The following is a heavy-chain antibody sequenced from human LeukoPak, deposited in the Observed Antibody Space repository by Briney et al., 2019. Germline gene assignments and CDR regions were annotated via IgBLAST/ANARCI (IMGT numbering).Heavy chain of an antibody. CDR3: ARDARIVGATFYYYYGMDV. V-gene: IGHV3-66*01. D-gene: IGHD1-26*01. CDR1: GFTVSSNY. J-gene: IGHJ6*02. CDR2: IYSGGST. Sequence: GGSLRLSCAGSGFTVSSNYMSWVRQAPGKGLEWVSVIYSGGSTYYADSVKGRFTISRDNSKNTLYLQMNSLRAEDTAVYYCARDARIVGATFYYYYGMDVWGQGTTVTVSS.